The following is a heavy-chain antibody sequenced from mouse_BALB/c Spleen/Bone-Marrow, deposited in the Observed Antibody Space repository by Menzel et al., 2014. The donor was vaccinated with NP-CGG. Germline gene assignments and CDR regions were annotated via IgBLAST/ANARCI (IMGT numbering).Heavy chain of an antibody. V-gene: IGHV5-17*02. D-gene: IGHD4-1*01. CDR3: TRGGNWDDFDS. CDR2: ISSGSSTI. J-gene: IGHJ2*01. Sequence: EVQLMESGGGLVQPGGSRKLSCAASGFTFSSFGMHWVRQAPEKGLEWVAYISSGSSTIFYADTVKGRFTVSRDNPKNTLFLQMTSLRSEDTAMYFCTRGGNWDDFDSWGQGTTLTVSS. CDR1: GFTFSSFG.